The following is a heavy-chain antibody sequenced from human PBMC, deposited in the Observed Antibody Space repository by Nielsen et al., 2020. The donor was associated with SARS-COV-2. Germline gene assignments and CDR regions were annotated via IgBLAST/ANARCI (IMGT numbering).Heavy chain of an antibody. CDR1: GGSFSDYY. V-gene: IGHV4-34*01. CDR3: ARPTMSYCGGDCSDY. J-gene: IGHJ4*02. CDR2: IYYSGST. D-gene: IGHD2-21*01. Sequence: SETLSLTCAVYGGSFSDYYWSWIRQPPGKGLEWIGSIYYSGSTYYNPSLKSRVTISVDTSKNQFSLKLSSVTAADTAVYYCARPTMSYCGGDCSDYWGQGTLVTVSS.